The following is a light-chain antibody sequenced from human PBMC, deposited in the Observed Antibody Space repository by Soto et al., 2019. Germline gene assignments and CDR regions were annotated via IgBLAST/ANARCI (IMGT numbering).Light chain of an antibody. J-gene: IGKJ1*01. CDR2: YAS. V-gene: IGKV1-27*01. CDR3: LQYAKDVPGT. CDR1: EIIGTY. Sequence: DVQMTQSPSSLSASVGDRVTITCRASEIIGTYLAWYQQKPGEVPKLLIYYASTLQAGVPSRFSGSGSGTHFTLTISSLHPEDVGSYYRLQYAKDVPGTFGQGTKVDIK.